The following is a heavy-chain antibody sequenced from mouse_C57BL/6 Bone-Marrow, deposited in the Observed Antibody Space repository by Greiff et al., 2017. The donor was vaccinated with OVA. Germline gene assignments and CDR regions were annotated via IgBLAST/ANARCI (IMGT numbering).Heavy chain of an antibody. V-gene: IGHV1-64*01. CDR1: GYTFTSYW. D-gene: IGHD5-5*01. J-gene: IGHJ3*01. CDR2: IHPNSGST. CDR3: AILPYGGFAY. Sequence: VQLQQPGAELVKPGASVKLSCKASGYTFTSYWMHWVKQRPGQGLEWIGMIHPNSGSTNYNEKFQSKATLTVDKSSSTAYMQLSSLTSVDSAVNYYAILPYGGFAYWGKGTMVTVSA.